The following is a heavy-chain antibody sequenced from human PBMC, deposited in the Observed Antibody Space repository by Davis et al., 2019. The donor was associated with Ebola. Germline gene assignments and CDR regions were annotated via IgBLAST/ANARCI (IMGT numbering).Heavy chain of an antibody. Sequence: SETLSLTCSVSGDSISSGGYYWSWIRQRPGKGLEWIGYIFYSGSTYYNPSLKSRVTISLDTSKNQFSLSLRSVTAADTAVYYCARRAGFHCYYGMDVWGKGTTVIVSS. J-gene: IGHJ6*04. CDR2: IFYSGST. CDR3: ARRAGFHCYYGMDV. D-gene: IGHD3-10*01. V-gene: IGHV4-31*03. CDR1: GDSISSGGYY.